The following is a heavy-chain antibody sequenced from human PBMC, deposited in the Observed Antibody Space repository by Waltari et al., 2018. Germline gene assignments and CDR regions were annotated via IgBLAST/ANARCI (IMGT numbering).Heavy chain of an antibody. V-gene: IGHV4-34*01. D-gene: IGHD2-15*01. CDR2: INHSGST. Sequence: QVQLPHWGAGLLKPSETLSLTCAVYGASFSGYYWSWFPQPPGTGLEWIGEINHSGSTNYNPSLKSRVTISVDTTKNQFSLKLSSVTAADTAVYYCARDRMGGAAPCDYWGQGTLVTVSS. J-gene: IGHJ4*02. CDR1: GASFSGYY. CDR3: ARDRMGGAAPCDY.